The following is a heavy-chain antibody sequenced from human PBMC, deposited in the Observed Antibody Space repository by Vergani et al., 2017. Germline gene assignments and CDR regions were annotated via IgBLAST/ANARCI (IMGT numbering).Heavy chain of an antibody. V-gene: IGHV4-61*02. CDR1: NDSVSNTFYY. Sequence: QVQLQESGPGLVKPSETLSLTCTVSNDSVSNTFYYWGWIRQPAGKGLEWIGRIYTSGSTNYNPSLKSRVTISVDTSKNQFSLKLSSVTAADTAVYYCASQRRVYSSSWYNWFDPWGQGTLVTVSS. J-gene: IGHJ5*02. CDR3: ASQRRVYSSSWYNWFDP. CDR2: IYTSGST. D-gene: IGHD6-13*01.